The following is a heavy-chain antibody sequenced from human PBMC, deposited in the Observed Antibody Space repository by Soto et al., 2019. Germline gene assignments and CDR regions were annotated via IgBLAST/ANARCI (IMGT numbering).Heavy chain of an antibody. CDR2: VIPMFGTT. Sequence: QVQLVQSGAEVRKPGSSVKVSCKASADTFSTYAISWVRQAPGQGLEWMGGVIPMFGTTNNAQKFQGRVTITADESTGTAYMELSSLRSEDTAVYYCARHAGTYYHNDLDVWGHGTTVTVSS. D-gene: IGHD3-9*01. CDR1: ADTFSTYA. CDR3: ARHAGTYYHNDLDV. V-gene: IGHV1-69*12. J-gene: IGHJ6*02.